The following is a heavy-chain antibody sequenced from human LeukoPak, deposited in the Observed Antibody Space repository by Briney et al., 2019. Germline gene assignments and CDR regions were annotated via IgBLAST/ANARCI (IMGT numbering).Heavy chain of an antibody. CDR3: VRDRSPGYFDY. CDR1: GFTFSDYY. J-gene: IGHJ4*02. V-gene: IGHV3-11*06. Sequence: GGSLRLSCAASGFTFSDYYMSWIRQAPGKGLEWVSSISRSSSYIYYADSVKGRFSISRDNAKNSLFLQMNSLRAEDTAVYYCVRDRSPGYFDYWGQGTLVTVSS. D-gene: IGHD3-10*01. CDR2: ISRSSSYI.